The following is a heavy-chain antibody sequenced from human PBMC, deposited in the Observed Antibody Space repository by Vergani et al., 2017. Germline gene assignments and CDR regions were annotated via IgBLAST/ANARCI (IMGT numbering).Heavy chain of an antibody. J-gene: IGHJ4*02. V-gene: IGHV3-30*03. CDR2: ISYDGSNK. CDR1: GFTFSSYG. D-gene: IGHD2-2*01. CDR3: ARAPGFDY. Sequence: QVQLVESGGGVVQPGRSLRLSCAASGFTFSSYGMHRVRQAPGKGLEWVAVISYDGSNKYYADSVKGRFTISRDNSKNTLYLQMNSLRAEDTAVYYCARAPGFDYWGQGTLVTVSS.